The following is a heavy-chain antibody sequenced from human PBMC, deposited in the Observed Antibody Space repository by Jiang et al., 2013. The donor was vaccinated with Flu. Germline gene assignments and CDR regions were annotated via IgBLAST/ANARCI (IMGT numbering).Heavy chain of an antibody. CDR3: ARDRVNVRWYHFDY. D-gene: IGHD6-13*01. CDR2: N. J-gene: IGHJ4*02. Sequence: NDYAVSVKSRITINPDTSKNQFSLQLNSVTPEDTAVYYCARDRVNVRWYHFDYWGQGTLVTVSS. V-gene: IGHV6-1*01.